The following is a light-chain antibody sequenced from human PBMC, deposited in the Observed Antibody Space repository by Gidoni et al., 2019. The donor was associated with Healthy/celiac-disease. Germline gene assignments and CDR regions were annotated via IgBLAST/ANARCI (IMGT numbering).Light chain of an antibody. J-gene: IGKJ2*01. CDR3: QQLNSYPGYT. CDR2: AAS. V-gene: IGKV1-9*01. CDR1: QGIRSY. Sequence: IQLTQSPSSLSASVGDRVTITCRASQGIRSYLAWYQQKPGKAPKLLIYAASTLQSVVPSRFSGSGSGTDFTLTISSLQPEDFATYYCQQLNSYPGYTFGQGTKLEIK.